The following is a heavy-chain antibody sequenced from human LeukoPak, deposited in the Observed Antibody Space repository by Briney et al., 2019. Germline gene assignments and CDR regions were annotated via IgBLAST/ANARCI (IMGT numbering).Heavy chain of an antibody. CDR2: IWYDGSNK. CDR1: GFTFSTYG. D-gene: IGHD1-20*01. Sequence: GGSLRLSCAVSGFTFSTYGMHWVRQAPGKGLEWVAVIWYDGSNKYYADSVKGRFTVSRDNSKNTLYLQMNSLRAEDTAVYYCARRRYNWNAIDYWGQGTLVTVSS. V-gene: IGHV3-33*01. J-gene: IGHJ4*02. CDR3: ARRRYNWNAIDY.